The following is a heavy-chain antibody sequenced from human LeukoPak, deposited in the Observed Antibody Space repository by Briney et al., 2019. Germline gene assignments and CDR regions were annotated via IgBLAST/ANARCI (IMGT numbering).Heavy chain of an antibody. D-gene: IGHD1-26*01. V-gene: IGHV1-3*01. Sequence: GASVKVSCKASGYTFTSYAMHWVRQAPGQRLEWMGWINAGNGNTKYSQKFHGRVTITRDTSASTAYMELRSLRSDDTAVYYCATIVGATFDYWGQGTLVTVSS. CDR3: ATIVGATFDY. CDR1: GYTFTSYA. J-gene: IGHJ4*02. CDR2: INAGNGNT.